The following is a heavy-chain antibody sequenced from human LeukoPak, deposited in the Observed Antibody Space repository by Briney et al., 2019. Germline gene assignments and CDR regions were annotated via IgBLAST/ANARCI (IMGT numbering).Heavy chain of an antibody. CDR3: AKEILWFGELFGYFDY. CDR1: GFTFSSYA. D-gene: IGHD3-10*01. Sequence: GGSLRLSCAASGFTFSSYAMSWVRQAPGKGLEWVSAISGSGGGTYYADSVKGRFTISRDNSKNTLYLQMNSLRAEDTAVYYCAKEILWFGELFGYFDYWGQGTLVTVSS. J-gene: IGHJ4*02. V-gene: IGHV3-23*01. CDR2: ISGSGGGT.